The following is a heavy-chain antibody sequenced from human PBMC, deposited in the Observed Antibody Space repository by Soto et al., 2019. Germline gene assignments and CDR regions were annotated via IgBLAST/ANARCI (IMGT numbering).Heavy chain of an antibody. D-gene: IGHD6-13*01. CDR2: IWSDGSDE. J-gene: IGHJ3*02. V-gene: IGHV3-33*01. CDR3: ARAAGSSWYDVAFDI. CDR1: GFTFSSYG. Sequence: PGGSLRLSCAASGFTFSSYGMHWVRQAPCKGLEWVAVIWSDGSDEYYADSVKGRCTISRDNSMSTLYLQMNSLRAEDTAVYYCARAAGSSWYDVAFDIWGQGTVVTVSS.